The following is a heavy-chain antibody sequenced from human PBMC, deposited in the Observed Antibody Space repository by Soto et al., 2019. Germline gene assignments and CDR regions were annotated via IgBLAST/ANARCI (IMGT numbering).Heavy chain of an antibody. Sequence: SETLSLTCTVSGGSVSSGSYYWSWIRQPPGKGLEWIGYIYYSGSTNYNPSLKSRVTISVDTSKNQFSLKLSSVTAADTAVYYCARGLYVLERLPENEFDPRGQGTLVTVSS. CDR2: IYYSGST. CDR1: GGSVSSGSYY. V-gene: IGHV4-61*01. D-gene: IGHD3-3*01. J-gene: IGHJ5*02. CDR3: ARGLYVLERLPENEFDP.